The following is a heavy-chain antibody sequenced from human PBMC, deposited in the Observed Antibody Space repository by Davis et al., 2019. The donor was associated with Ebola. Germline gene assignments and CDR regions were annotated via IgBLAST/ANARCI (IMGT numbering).Heavy chain of an antibody. D-gene: IGHD4/OR15-4a*01. CDR3: ANYDANRRYFDS. J-gene: IGHJ4*02. Sequence: MPSETLSLTCAVSGGSISSGGYSWSWIRQPPGKGLEWIGYIYHSGNTYYNPSLRSRVAISADTSKNQVFLQLNSVTAADTAVYFCANYDANRRYFDSWGQGALVTVSS. V-gene: IGHV4-30-2*03. CDR1: GGSISSGGYS. CDR2: IYHSGNT.